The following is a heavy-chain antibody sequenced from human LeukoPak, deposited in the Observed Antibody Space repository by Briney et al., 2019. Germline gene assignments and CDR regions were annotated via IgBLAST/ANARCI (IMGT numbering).Heavy chain of an antibody. Sequence: GGSLRLSCAASGFTFSSYAMHWVRQAPGKGLEWVAVISYDGSNKYYADSVKGRFTISRDHSKNTLYLQMNSLRAEDTAVYYCARGTGPDSYYYYGMDVWGQGTTVTVSS. V-gene: IGHV3-30-3*01. CDR1: GFTFSSYA. D-gene: IGHD3/OR15-3a*01. CDR2: ISYDGSNK. CDR3: ARGTGPDSYYYYGMDV. J-gene: IGHJ6*02.